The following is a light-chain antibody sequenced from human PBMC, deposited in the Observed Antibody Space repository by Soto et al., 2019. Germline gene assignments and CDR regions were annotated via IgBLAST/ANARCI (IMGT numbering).Light chain of an antibody. V-gene: IGKV1-5*03. CDR3: QQYNSYSRR. Sequence: DIQISQSPSALSGSVGDRVTITCRASQTISSWLAWYQQKPGKAPKLLIYKASTLKSGVPSRFSGSGSGTEFTLTISSLQPDDFATYYCQQYNSYSRRFGQGTKVDIK. CDR1: QTISSW. J-gene: IGKJ1*01. CDR2: KAS.